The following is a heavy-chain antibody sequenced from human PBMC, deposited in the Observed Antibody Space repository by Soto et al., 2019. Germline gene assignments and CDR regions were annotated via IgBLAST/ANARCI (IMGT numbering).Heavy chain of an antibody. J-gene: IGHJ4*02. V-gene: IGHV1-18*01. D-gene: IGHD1-1*01. Sequence: QVHLVQSGAEVKKPGASVKVSCQGSGYAFTTFGSTGVRQAPGQGLEWMGWISAHNGNTNYAQKLQGRVTVTRDTSTSTAYMELRSLRYDDTAVYYCARGRYGDYWGQGALVTVSS. CDR1: GYAFTTFG. CDR3: ARGRYGDY. CDR2: ISAHNGNT.